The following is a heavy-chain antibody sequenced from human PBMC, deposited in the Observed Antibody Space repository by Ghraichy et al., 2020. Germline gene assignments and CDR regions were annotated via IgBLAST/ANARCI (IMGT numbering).Heavy chain of an antibody. V-gene: IGHV4-39*01. CDR2: IYYSGST. D-gene: IGHD3-10*01. CDR3: ARLDLTYYYGSGSYLNYYFDY. CDR1: GGSISSSSYY. J-gene: IGHJ4*02. Sequence: SETLSLTCTVSGGSISSSSYYWGWIRQPPGKGLEWIGSIYYSGSTYYNPSLKSRVTISVDTSKNQFSLKLSSVTAADTAVYYCARLDLTYYYGSGSYLNYYFDYWGQGILVTVSS.